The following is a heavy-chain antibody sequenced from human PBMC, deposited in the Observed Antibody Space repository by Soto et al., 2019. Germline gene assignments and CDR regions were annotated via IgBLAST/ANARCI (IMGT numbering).Heavy chain of an antibody. CDR1: GYTFTSYY. V-gene: IGHV1-46*01. CDR3: ATLTVAGQSPDAFDI. J-gene: IGHJ3*02. CDR2: INPSGGST. D-gene: IGHD6-19*01. Sequence: ASVKVSCKASGYTFTSYYMHWVRQAPGQGLERMGIINPSGGSTSYAQKFQGRVTMTRDTSTSTVYMELSSLRSEDTALYYCATLTVAGQSPDAFDIWGKGTMVTVSS.